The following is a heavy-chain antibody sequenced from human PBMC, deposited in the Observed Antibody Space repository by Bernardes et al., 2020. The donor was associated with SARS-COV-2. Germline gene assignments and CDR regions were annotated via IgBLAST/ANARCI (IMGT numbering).Heavy chain of an antibody. J-gene: IGHJ6*02. V-gene: IGHV3-7*01. CDR2: IKQDGSEK. Sequence: GSLRLSCAASGFTFSSYWMSWVRQAPGKGLEWVANIKQDGSEKYYVDSVKGRFTISRDNAKNSLYLQMNSLRAEDTAVYYCARDIVVVPAAASYYYGMDVWGQGTTVTVSS. CDR3: ARDIVVVPAAASYYYGMDV. CDR1: GFTFSSYW. D-gene: IGHD2-2*01.